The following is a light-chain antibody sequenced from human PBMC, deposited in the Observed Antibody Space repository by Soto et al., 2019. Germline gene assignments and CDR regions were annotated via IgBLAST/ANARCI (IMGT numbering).Light chain of an antibody. V-gene: IGKV3-20*01. CDR2: AAS. J-gene: IGKJ2*01. CDR1: QSLSGSY. Sequence: EIVLTQSPGTRSLSTGERATLSCRASQSLSGSYLAWYQQKPGQAPRLLIYAASSRATGIPDRFSGSGSGTDFTLSISKLETEDFAIYYCQQYGSSPPMYTFGQGTKLEIK. CDR3: QQYGSSPPMYT.